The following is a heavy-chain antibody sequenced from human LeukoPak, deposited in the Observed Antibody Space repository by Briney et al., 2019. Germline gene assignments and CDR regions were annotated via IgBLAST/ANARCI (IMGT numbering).Heavy chain of an antibody. J-gene: IGHJ6*03. Sequence: SVKVSCKASGGTFSSYAISWVRQAPGQGLEWMGGIIPIFGTANYAQKFQGRVTITADKSTSTAYMELSSLRSEDTAVYYCAGGDYYGSGSYILRDYYYYMDVWGKGTTVTVSS. D-gene: IGHD3-10*01. CDR3: AGGDYYGSGSYILRDYYYYMDV. CDR2: IIPIFGTA. V-gene: IGHV1-69*06. CDR1: GGTFSSYA.